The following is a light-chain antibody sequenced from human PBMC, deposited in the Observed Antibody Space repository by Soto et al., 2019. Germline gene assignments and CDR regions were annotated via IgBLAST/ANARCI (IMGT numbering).Light chain of an antibody. CDR2: GAS. CDR3: QQYGSSFT. V-gene: IGKV3-20*01. J-gene: IGKJ4*01. Sequence: EIVLTQSPGTLSLSPGERATLSCRASQSVSSSYLAWYQQKPGQAPRLLIYGASSRATGIPDRFSGSGSGTDFTLTISRLEPEDFAVYYCQQYGSSFTFSGGTKVEIK. CDR1: QSVSSSY.